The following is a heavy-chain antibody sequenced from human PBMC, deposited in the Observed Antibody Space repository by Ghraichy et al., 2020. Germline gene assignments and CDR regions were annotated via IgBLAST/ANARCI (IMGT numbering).Heavy chain of an antibody. J-gene: IGHJ3*02. V-gene: IGHV1-18*01. D-gene: IGHD4-23*01. CDR1: GYTFTSYG. Sequence: ASVKVSCKASGYTFTSYGISWVRQAPGQGLEWMGWISAYNGNTNYAQKLQGRVTMTTDTSTSTAYMELRSLRSDDTAVYYCARDASRADYGGNPAPDAFDIWGQGTMVTVSS. CDR2: ISAYNGNT. CDR3: ARDASRADYGGNPAPDAFDI.